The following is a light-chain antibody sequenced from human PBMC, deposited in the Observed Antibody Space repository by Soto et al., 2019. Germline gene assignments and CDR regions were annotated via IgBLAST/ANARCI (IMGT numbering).Light chain of an antibody. J-gene: IGKJ5*01. V-gene: IGKV1-9*01. CDR3: QQLSSYPIT. CDR2: AAS. CDR1: QGISSY. Sequence: DIQLTQSPSFLSASVGDRVTITFRASQGISSYLAWYQQKLGKAPYLLIYAASTLQSGVPSRFSGSGSGTEFTLTICSLQPEDFGTYYCQQLSSYPITFGQGTRLEIK.